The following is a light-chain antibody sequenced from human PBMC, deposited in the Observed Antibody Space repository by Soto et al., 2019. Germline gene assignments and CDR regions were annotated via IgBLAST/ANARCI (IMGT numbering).Light chain of an antibody. CDR3: QQYNNWPPIT. V-gene: IGKV3-15*01. Sequence: EIVMAQSPATLSVSPWGRATLSCMTSQSIGDTLAWYQQKPGQAPRLLIYGASSRVTGFPARLSGSGSGTEFTLIISSLQSEDFAVYYCQQYNNWPPITFGQGTRLEI. J-gene: IGKJ5*01. CDR1: QSIGDT. CDR2: GAS.